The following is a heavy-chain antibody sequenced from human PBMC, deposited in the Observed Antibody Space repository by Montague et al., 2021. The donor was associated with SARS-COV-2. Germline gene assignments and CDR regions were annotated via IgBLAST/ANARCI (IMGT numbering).Heavy chain of an antibody. V-gene: IGHV4-34*01. CDR2: INHTGSA. D-gene: IGHD3-3*01. CDR1: SGSFIYFY. Sequence: SETLSLTCAVYSGSFIYFYWTWIRQSPGKGLSLIGEINHTGSATYNSACKGRVTLSRDTSKNQLCLKLQSVTPADTAVYYCARGQVTISGVLIFIPAAGHLDGWGQGTSVTVSS. CDR3: ARGQVTISGVLIFIPAAGHLDG. J-gene: IGHJ3*01.